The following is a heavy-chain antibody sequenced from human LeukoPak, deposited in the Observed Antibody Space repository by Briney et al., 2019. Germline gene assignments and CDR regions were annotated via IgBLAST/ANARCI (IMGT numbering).Heavy chain of an antibody. Sequence: SETLSLTCTVSGGSISSYYWSWIRQPPGKGLEWIGYIYYSGSTNYNPSLKSRVTISVDTSKNQFSLKLSSVTAADTAVYYCAEYNWNNDAFDIWGQGTMVTVSS. CDR3: AEYNWNNDAFDI. D-gene: IGHD1/OR15-1a*01. CDR2: IYYSGST. CDR1: GGSISSYY. J-gene: IGHJ3*02. V-gene: IGHV4-59*12.